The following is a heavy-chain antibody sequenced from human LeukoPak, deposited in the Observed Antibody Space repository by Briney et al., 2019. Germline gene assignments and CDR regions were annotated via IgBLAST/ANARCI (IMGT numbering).Heavy chain of an antibody. CDR2: IIPIFGTA. CDR1: GGTFSSYA. CDR3: ASPPYCSSTSCYLNYFDY. D-gene: IGHD2-2*01. V-gene: IGHV1-69*05. J-gene: IGHJ4*02. Sequence: SVKVSCKASGGTFSSYAISWVRQAPGQGLEWMGGIIPIFGTANYAQKFQGRVTITTDESTSTAYMELSSLRSEDTAVYYCASPPYCSSTSCYLNYFDYRGQGTLVTVSS.